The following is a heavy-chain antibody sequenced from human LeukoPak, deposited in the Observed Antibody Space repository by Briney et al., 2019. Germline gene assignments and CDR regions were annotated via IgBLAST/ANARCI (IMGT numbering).Heavy chain of an antibody. J-gene: IGHJ6*03. CDR1: GYTFTIYD. CDR2: MNPNSGNT. CDR3: ARGTFTKLGGYYYYMDV. D-gene: IGHD2-8*01. V-gene: IGHV1-8*01. Sequence: GASVKVSCKTSGYTFTIYDINWVRQATGQGLEWMGWMNPNSGNTGYAQKFQGGVTMARNTSTSTVYMELSSLRSEDTAVYYCARGTFTKLGGYYYYMDVWGKGTTVTVSS.